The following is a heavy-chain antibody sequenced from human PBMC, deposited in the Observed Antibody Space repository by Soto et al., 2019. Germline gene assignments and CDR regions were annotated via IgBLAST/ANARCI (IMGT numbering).Heavy chain of an antibody. CDR2: IRSKANSYAT. V-gene: IGHV3-73*01. Sequence: PGGSLRLSCAASGFTFSGSAMHWVRQASGKGLEWVGRIRSKANSYATAYAASVKGRFTITRDDSKNTAYLQMNSLKTEDTAVYYCTRLVVEPQDEGDVWGQGTTVTVS. CDR1: GFTFSGSA. D-gene: IGHD2-15*01. CDR3: TRLVVEPQDEGDV. J-gene: IGHJ6*02.